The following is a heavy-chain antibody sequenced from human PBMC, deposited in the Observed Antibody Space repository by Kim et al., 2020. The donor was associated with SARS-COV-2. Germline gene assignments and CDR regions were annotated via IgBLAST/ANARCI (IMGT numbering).Heavy chain of an antibody. CDR1: GGSISSSGYY. CDR2: IYYSGST. J-gene: IGHJ4*02. Sequence: SETLSLTCTVSGGSISSSGYYWGWIRQPPGKGLEWIGTIYYSGSTYYNPSLKNRVTMSVDTSKNQFSLKLSSVTAADTAVYYCALHYGSGKENWGQGTLVTVSS. V-gene: IGHV4-39*07. D-gene: IGHD3-10*01. CDR3: ALHYGSGKEN.